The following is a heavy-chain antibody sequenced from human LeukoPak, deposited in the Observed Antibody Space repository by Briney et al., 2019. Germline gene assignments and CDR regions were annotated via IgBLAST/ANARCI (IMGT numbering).Heavy chain of an antibody. CDR2: ISSSSSTI. Sequence: GGSLRLSCAASGFTFSSYAMSWVRQAPGKGLEWVSYISSSSSTIYYADSAKGRFTISRDNAKNSLYLQLNSLRAEDTAVYYCARSLVVGATYPYHWGQGTLVTVSS. CDR1: GFTFSSYA. V-gene: IGHV3-48*01. CDR3: ARSLVVGATYPYH. J-gene: IGHJ5*02. D-gene: IGHD1-26*01.